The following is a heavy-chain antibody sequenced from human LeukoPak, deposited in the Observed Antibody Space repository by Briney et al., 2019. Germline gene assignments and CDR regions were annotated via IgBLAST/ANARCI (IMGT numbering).Heavy chain of an antibody. D-gene: IGHD3-22*01. Sequence: ASVKVSCKASGGTFSSYAISWVRQAPGQGLEWMGIINPSGGSTSYAQKFQGRVTMTRDTSTSTVYMELSSLRSEDTAVYYCARDYYYDSSVDAFDIWGQGTMVTVSS. CDR1: GGTFSSYA. CDR2: INPSGGST. J-gene: IGHJ3*02. CDR3: ARDYYYDSSVDAFDI. V-gene: IGHV1-46*01.